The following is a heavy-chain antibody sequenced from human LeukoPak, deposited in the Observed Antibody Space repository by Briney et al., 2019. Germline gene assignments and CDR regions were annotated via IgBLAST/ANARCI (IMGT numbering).Heavy chain of an antibody. CDR2: ISSSSSTI. V-gene: IGHV3-48*01. J-gene: IGHJ4*02. Sequence: GGSLRLSCAASGFTFSSYSMNWVRQAPGKGLEWVSYISSSSSTIYYADSVKGRFTISRDNAKNTLYLQTNSLRAEDTAVYYCAKKSGSYPNFDYWGQGTLVTVSS. CDR3: AKKSGSYPNFDY. CDR1: GFTFSSYS. D-gene: IGHD1-26*01.